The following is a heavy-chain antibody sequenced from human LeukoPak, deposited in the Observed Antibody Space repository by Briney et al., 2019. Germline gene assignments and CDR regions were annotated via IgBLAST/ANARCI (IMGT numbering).Heavy chain of an antibody. J-gene: IGHJ3*02. CDR2: IYYTGTT. CDR1: GGSISSYY. Sequence: SETLSLTCTTSGGSISSYYWIWIRQFRGKGLEWIGYIYYTGTTNYNPSLKSRVTISVDTSKNQFSLKLNSVTAADTAVYYCAKSNGYGLVDIWGQGTMVTVSS. D-gene: IGHD3-10*01. CDR3: AKSNGYGLVDI. V-gene: IGHV4-59*12.